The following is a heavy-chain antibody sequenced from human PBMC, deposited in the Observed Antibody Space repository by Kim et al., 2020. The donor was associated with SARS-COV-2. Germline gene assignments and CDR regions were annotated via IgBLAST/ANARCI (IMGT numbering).Heavy chain of an antibody. CDR3: ATHCSSTSCAEIPQGYYYGMDV. Sequence: ASVKVSCKASGYTFTSYYMHWVRQAPGQGLEWMGIINPSGGSTSYAQKFQGRVTMTRDTSTSTVYMELSSLRSEDTAVYYCATHCSSTSCAEIPQGYYYGMDVWGQGTTVTVSS. CDR1: GYTFTSYY. V-gene: IGHV1-46*01. CDR2: INPSGGST. D-gene: IGHD2-2*01. J-gene: IGHJ6*02.